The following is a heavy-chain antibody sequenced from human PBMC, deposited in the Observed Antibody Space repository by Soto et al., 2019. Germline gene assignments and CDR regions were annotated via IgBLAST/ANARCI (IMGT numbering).Heavy chain of an antibody. Sequence: GGSLRLSCAASGFTFSSYEMNWVRQAPGKGLEWVAVISYDGSNKYYADSVKGRFTISRDNSKNTLYLQMNSLRAEDTAVYYCAKEGSGWLSYYYYGMDVWGQGTTVTVSS. CDR2: ISYDGSNK. J-gene: IGHJ6*02. D-gene: IGHD6-19*01. CDR3: AKEGSGWLSYYYYGMDV. CDR1: GFTFSSYE. V-gene: IGHV3-30*18.